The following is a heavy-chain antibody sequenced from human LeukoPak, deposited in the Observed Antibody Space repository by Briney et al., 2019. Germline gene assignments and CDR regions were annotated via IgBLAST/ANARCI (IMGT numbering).Heavy chain of an antibody. J-gene: IGHJ4*02. CDR1: GYTFATYA. CDR3: ARDNLYYSGSGSSPGYFDY. D-gene: IGHD3-10*01. Sequence: ASVKVSCKASGYTFATYAMHWVRQAPGQRLEWMGWINAGNTNTKYSQKFQGRVTITRDTSASTAYMELIRLRSEDTAVYYCARDNLYYSGSGSSPGYFDYWGQGTLVTVSS. V-gene: IGHV1-3*01. CDR2: INAGNTNT.